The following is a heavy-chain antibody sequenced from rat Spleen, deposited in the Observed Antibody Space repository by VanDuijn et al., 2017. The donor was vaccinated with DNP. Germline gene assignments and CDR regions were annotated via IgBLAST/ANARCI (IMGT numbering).Heavy chain of an antibody. V-gene: IGHV5S23*01. J-gene: IGHJ2*01. CDR1: GFTFSDYA. D-gene: IGHD4-4*01. CDR3: ATDRGNSGYYFDY. Sequence: EVQLVESGGGLVQPGNSLKLSCAASGFTFSDYAMAWVRQAPGKGLEWVASIPNTGDNTYYSDSVKGRVSLSRDNAKSTLYLQMDSLRSEDTATYYCATDRGNSGYYFDYWGQGVMVTVSS. CDR2: IPNTGDNT.